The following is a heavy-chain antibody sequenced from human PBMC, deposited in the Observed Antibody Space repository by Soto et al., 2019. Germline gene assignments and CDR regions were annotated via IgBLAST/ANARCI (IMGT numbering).Heavy chain of an antibody. Sequence: QVQLHESGPGLVKPSETLSLTCTVSGGSISNFYWSWIRQSPGRGLEWIGYGYMYYSGSTYYNPSLESRVTISVDTSKNRISLRLTSVTADDTALYYCARGSLSTETANALDVWGPGTMVTVSS. CDR1: GGSISNFY. V-gene: IGHV4-59*01. CDR3: ARGSLSTETANALDV. D-gene: IGHD2-21*02. CDR2: MYYSGST. J-gene: IGHJ3*01.